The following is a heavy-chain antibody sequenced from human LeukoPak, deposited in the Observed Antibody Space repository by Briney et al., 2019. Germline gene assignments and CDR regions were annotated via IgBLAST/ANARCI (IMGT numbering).Heavy chain of an antibody. J-gene: IGHJ5*02. D-gene: IGHD1-26*01. CDR1: GGSISSSSYY. CDR2: IYYSGST. V-gene: IGHV4-39*01. Sequence: PSETLSLTFTVSGGSISSSSYYWGWIRQPPGKGLEWIGSIYYSGSTYYNPSLKSRVTISVDTSKNQFSLKLSSVTAADTAVYYCARHEGLLQSPFDPWGQGTLVTVSS. CDR3: ARHEGLLQSPFDP.